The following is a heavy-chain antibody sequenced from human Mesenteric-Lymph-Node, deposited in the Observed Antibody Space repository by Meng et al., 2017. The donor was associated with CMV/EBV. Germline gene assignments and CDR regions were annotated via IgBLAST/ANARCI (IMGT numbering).Heavy chain of an antibody. J-gene: IGHJ6*02. V-gene: IGHV4-59*01. CDR2: IYYSGST. D-gene: IGHD3-3*01. Sequence: ESLKISCTVSGGSISSYYWSWIRQPPGKGLEWIGYIYYSGSTNYNPSLKSRVTISVDTSKNQFSLKLSSVTAADTAVYYCARDSGYRNNYDFWSGYLSGMDVWGQGTTVTVSS. CDR1: GGSISSYY. CDR3: ARDSGYRNNYDFWSGYLSGMDV.